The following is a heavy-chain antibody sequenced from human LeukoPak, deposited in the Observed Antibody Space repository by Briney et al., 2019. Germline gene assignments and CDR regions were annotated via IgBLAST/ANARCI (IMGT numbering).Heavy chain of an antibody. V-gene: IGHV3-9*01. J-gene: IGHJ4*02. D-gene: IGHD1-1*01. CDR2: ITWNSCDM. CDR3: TRVTSSRTGFDY. CDR1: GFTFEAYG. Sequence: GGSLRLSCAASGFTFEAYGMHWVRQAPGKGLEWVSGITWNSCDMVYADSVKGRFTISRDNAKNWLNLQMNSVTVEDTALYVCTRVTSSRTGFDYWGQGTLVTVSS.